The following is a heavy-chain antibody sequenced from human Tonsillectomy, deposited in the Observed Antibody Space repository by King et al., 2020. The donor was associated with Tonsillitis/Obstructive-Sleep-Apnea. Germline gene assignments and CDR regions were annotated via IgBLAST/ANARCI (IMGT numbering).Heavy chain of an antibody. V-gene: IGHV3-43*02. CDR3: AKDRSLLEWPIPSFDY. D-gene: IGHD3-3*01. J-gene: IGHJ4*02. Sequence: QLVQSGGGVVQPGGSLGLPCAASGFTFEDYALYGVRQAPGKGREWVSLFIGDGGSTYNADSVKGRFTISRENSKNSLYLQMNSLRTEDTALYYCAKDRSLLEWPIPSFDYWGQGTLVTVSS. CDR1: GFTFEDYA. CDR2: FIGDGGST.